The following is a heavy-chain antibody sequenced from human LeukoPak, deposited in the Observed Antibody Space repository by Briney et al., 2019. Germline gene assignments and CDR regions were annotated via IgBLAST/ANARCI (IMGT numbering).Heavy chain of an antibody. Sequence: SQTLSLTCAISGDSVSSNSAAWNWIRQSPSRGLEWLGRTYYGSKWYNDYAISVKSRLTFNSDTSKNQFSLQLNSVTPEDTAVYYCARDRYCSGGICYFGLDSWGQGTLVTVSS. CDR3: ARDRYCSGGICYFGLDS. CDR2: TYYGSKWYN. V-gene: IGHV6-1*01. CDR1: GDSVSSNSAA. D-gene: IGHD2-15*01. J-gene: IGHJ4*02.